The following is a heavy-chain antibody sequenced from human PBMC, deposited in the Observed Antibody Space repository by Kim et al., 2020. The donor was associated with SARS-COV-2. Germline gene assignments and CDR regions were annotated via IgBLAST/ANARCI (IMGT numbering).Heavy chain of an antibody. CDR2: MRHKAKNYAT. CDR3: IRQGSPSGSNWGYDSPDY. V-gene: IGHV3-73*01. Sequence: GGSLRLSCEASGFTFSGFVIHWVRQASGKGLEWLGSMRHKAKNYATAYAASVKGRLTISRDDSKNTAYLQMNSLNTDETAVYHCIRQGSPSGSNWGYDSPDYWGPGALVTVSP. J-gene: IGHJ4*02. D-gene: IGHD5-12*01. CDR1: GFTFSGFV.